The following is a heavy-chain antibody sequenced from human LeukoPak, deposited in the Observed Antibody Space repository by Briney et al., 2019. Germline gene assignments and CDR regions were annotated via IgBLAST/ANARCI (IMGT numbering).Heavy chain of an antibody. CDR1: GFTFSSYW. Sequence: PGGSLRLSCAASGFTFSSYWMSWVRQAPGKGLEWVANIKQDGSEKYYEDSVKGRFTISRDDARSSVYLQLRSLRAEDTALYFCARGRGWVDHWGQGTLVTVSS. D-gene: IGHD3-16*01. J-gene: IGHJ4*02. CDR3: ARGRGWVDH. V-gene: IGHV3-7*01. CDR2: IKQDGSEK.